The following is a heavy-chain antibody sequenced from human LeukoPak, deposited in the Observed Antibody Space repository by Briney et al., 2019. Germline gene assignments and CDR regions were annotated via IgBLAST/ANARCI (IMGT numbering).Heavy chain of an antibody. J-gene: IGHJ6*02. Sequence: GGSLRLSCAASRFTLSNYWMSWVRQAPGKGLEWVANIKQDGSETYYVDSVKGRFTISRDNAKNSLSLQMNSLRADDTALYYCAKATTRGAAPTYYYYGMDVWGHGTTVIVSS. CDR3: AKATTRGAAPTYYYYGMDV. D-gene: IGHD1-1*01. CDR2: IKQDGSET. CDR1: RFTLSNYW. V-gene: IGHV3-7*03.